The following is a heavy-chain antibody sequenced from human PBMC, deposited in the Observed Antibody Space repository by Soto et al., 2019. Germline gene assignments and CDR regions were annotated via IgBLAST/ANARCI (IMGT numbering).Heavy chain of an antibody. V-gene: IGHV4-34*01. D-gene: IGHD3-10*01. CDR2: INHSGST. Sequence: SETLSLTCAVYGGSFSGYYWSWIRQPPGKGLEWIGEINHSGSTNYNPSLKSRVTISVDTSKNQFSLKLSSVTAADTAVYYCARTTMVRGVIIHWGQGTLVTVSS. CDR3: ARTTMVRGVIIH. J-gene: IGHJ4*02. CDR1: GGSFSGYY.